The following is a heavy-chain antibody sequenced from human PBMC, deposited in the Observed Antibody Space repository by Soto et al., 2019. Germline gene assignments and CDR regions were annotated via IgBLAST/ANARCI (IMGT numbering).Heavy chain of an antibody. CDR2: IIPIFGTA. Sequence: ASVKVSCKASGGTFSSYAISWVRQAPGQGLEWMGGIIPIFGTANYAQKFQGRVTITADESTSTAYMELSSLRSEDTAVYYCARGPPVVVPAAIQMTWFDPWGQGTLVTVSS. D-gene: IGHD2-2*01. CDR1: GGTFSSYA. J-gene: IGHJ5*02. V-gene: IGHV1-69*13. CDR3: ARGPPVVVPAAIQMTWFDP.